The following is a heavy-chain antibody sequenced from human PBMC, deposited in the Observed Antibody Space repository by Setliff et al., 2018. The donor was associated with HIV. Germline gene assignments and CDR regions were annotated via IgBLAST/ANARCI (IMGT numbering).Heavy chain of an antibody. CDR2: ISNAGSNE. D-gene: IGHD3-10*01. CDR1: GFTFSSYA. J-gene: IGHJ6*02. Sequence: GGSLRLSCAASGFTFSSYAMHWVRQDPGQGLEWVAVISNAGSNEYYADSVKGRFTVSRDNSKNSLYLQMNSLRVEDTAVYYCARDYLYYNMYNGSPVYGMDVWGQGTTVTVSS. CDR3: ARDYLYYNMYNGSPVYGMDV. V-gene: IGHV3-30*04.